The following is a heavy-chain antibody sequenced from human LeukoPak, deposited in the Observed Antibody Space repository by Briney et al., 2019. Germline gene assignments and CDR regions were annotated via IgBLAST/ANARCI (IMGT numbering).Heavy chain of an antibody. Sequence: ASVKVSCKASGYTFTSYYMHWVRQAPGQGLEWMGWINPNSGGTNYAQKFQGRVTMTRDTSISTAYMELSRLRSDDTAVYYCARVHSSGHLGRSNENTFDYWGQGTLVTVSS. V-gene: IGHV1-2*02. CDR2: INPNSGGT. CDR3: ARVHSSGHLGRSNENTFDY. D-gene: IGHD3-22*01. CDR1: GYTFTSYY. J-gene: IGHJ4*02.